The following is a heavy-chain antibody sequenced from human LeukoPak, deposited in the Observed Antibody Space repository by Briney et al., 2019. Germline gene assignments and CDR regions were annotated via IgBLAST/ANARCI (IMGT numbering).Heavy chain of an antibody. CDR3: ASAQF. V-gene: IGHV3-30*02. CDR2: IRYDRNDK. CDR1: GFTFSTYG. J-gene: IGHJ3*01. Sequence: GGSLRLCCAASGFTFSTYGMHWLRQAPGKGLEWVAFIRYDRNDKYYADSVKGRFTISRDNSKNTLHLQMNSLRAEDTAVYYCASAQFWGLGTMVTVSS.